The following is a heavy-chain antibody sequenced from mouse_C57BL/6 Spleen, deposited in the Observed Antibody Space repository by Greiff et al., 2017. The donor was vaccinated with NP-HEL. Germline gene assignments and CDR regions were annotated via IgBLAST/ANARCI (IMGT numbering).Heavy chain of an antibody. CDR3: ARIYGYSHYYAMDY. CDR1: GFSLTSYA. D-gene: IGHD2-2*01. Sequence: QVQLKQSGPGLVAPSQSLSITCTVSGFSLTSYAISWVRQPPGKGLEWLGVIWTGGGTNYNSALKSRLSISKDNSKSQVFLKMNSLQTDDTARYYCARIYGYSHYYAMDYWGQGTSVTVSS. V-gene: IGHV2-9-1*01. CDR2: IWTGGGT. J-gene: IGHJ4*01.